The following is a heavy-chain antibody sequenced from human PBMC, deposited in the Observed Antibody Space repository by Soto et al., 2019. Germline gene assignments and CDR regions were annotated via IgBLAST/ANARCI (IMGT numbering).Heavy chain of an antibody. CDR2: IYWDGDE. D-gene: IGHD2-2*01. V-gene: IGHV2-5*02. CDR1: GFSLSTSAEG. Sequence: QITLKESGPTLVNPTQTLTLTCTFSGFSLSTSAEGVGWIRQPPGKALEWLALIYWDGDERYSPSLKSRLTITKHTSKNQLVLTMTNMDPADTATYPCAHGSCTSADCYPNPYLDYWGQGILVTVSS. J-gene: IGHJ4*02. CDR3: AHGSCTSADCYPNPYLDY.